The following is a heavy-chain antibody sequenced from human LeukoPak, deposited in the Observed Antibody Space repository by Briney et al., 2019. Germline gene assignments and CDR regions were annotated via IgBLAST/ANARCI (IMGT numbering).Heavy chain of an antibody. CDR1: GYRFSSNW. CDR3: ARGDYFDY. CDR2: IYGGDSDT. J-gene: IGHJ4*02. V-gene: IGHV5-51*01. Sequence: GESLKISCQGSGYRFSSNWIAWVRQIPGIGLEWMGSIYGGDSDTRYSPSFQGQVTISADKSISTAYLHWSSLKASDTAMYCCARGDYFDYWGQGTLLTVSS.